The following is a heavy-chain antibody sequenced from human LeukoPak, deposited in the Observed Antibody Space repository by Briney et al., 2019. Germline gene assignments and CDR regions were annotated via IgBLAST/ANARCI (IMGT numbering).Heavy chain of an antibody. D-gene: IGHD1-7*01. V-gene: IGHV1-18*01. CDR3: AGVAGFYWNSDSFDS. J-gene: IGHJ4*02. CDR1: GYTFTTYG. Sequence: ASVKLSCKASGYTFTTYGISWVRQAPGQGLEWMGWISAYNGQTNYAQKLQGRVTMTTDTSTKTAYMELRSLGSDDTAVYYCAGVAGFYWNSDSFDSWGQGTHVTVSS. CDR2: ISAYNGQT.